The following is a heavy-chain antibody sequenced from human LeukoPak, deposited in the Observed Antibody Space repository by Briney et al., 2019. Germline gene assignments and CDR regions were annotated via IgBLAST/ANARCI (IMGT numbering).Heavy chain of an antibody. CDR3: ARGREDYYDSSGHVYYYYGMDL. J-gene: IGHJ6*02. Sequence: PGRSLRLSCAASGFTFSSYAMHWVRQAPGKGLEWVAVISYDGSNKYYADSVKGRFTISRDNSKNTLYLQMNSLRAEDTAVYYCARGREDYYDSSGHVYYYYGMDLWGQGTTVTVSS. CDR1: GFTFSSYA. V-gene: IGHV3-30-3*01. D-gene: IGHD3-22*01. CDR2: ISYDGSNK.